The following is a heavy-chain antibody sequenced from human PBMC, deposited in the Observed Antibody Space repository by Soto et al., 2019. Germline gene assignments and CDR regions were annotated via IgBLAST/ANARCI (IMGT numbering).Heavy chain of an antibody. Sequence: EVQLLESGGGLVQPGGSLRLSCAASGCTFSSYAMSWVRQAPGKGLEWVSRISGSGDSTYYADSVKGRFTISRDNSKNTLYLQMNSPRAEDTAVYYCAKGVPGIAVAGTGYFQHWGQGTLVTVSS. V-gene: IGHV3-23*01. CDR2: ISGSGDST. J-gene: IGHJ1*01. D-gene: IGHD6-19*01. CDR3: AKGVPGIAVAGTGYFQH. CDR1: GCTFSSYA.